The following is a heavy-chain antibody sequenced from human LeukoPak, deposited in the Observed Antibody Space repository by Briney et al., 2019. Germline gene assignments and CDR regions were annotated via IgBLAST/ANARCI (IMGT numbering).Heavy chain of an antibody. Sequence: GGSLRLSCAASGFIVSGKYMSWVRQAPGKGLEWVSVIRSDGSTSYADSVKGRFTISRDNSKNTLYLQMNSLRAEDTAVYYCANLAVAGTFDYWGQGTLVTVSS. CDR3: ANLAVAGTFDY. CDR1: GFIVSGKY. D-gene: IGHD6-19*01. J-gene: IGHJ4*02. CDR2: IRSDGST. V-gene: IGHV3-53*05.